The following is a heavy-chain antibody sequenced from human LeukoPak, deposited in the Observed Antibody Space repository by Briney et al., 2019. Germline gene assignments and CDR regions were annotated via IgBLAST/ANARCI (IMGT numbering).Heavy chain of an antibody. D-gene: IGHD3-10*01. CDR3: ARVYGSGSYYNGYYYYYMDV. V-gene: IGHV4-39*01. Sequence: SETLPLTCTVSGGSISSSSYYWGWIRQPPGKGLEWIGSIYYNGSTYYNPSLKSRVTISVDTSKNQFSLKLSSVTAADTAVYYCARVYGSGSYYNGYYYYYMDVWGKGTTVTISS. CDR2: IYYNGST. CDR1: GGSISSSSYY. J-gene: IGHJ6*03.